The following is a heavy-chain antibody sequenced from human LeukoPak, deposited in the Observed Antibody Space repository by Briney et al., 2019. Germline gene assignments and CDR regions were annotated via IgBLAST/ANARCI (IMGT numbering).Heavy chain of an antibody. D-gene: IGHD1-20*01. CDR2: INPNSGGT. V-gene: IGHV1-2*02. J-gene: IGHJ4*02. CDR1: GYTFTGYY. Sequence: GASVKVSCKASGYTFTGYYLHWVRQAPGQGLEWMGWINPNSGGTNYAQKFQGRVTMTRDTSISTAYMELSRLRSDDTAVYYCAKKSVNWNYFDYWGQGTLVTVSS. CDR3: AKKSVNWNYFDY.